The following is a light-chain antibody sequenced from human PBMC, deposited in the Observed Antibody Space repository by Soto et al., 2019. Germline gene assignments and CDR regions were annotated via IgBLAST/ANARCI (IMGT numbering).Light chain of an antibody. J-gene: IGKJ5*01. CDR3: QKSYMDPIT. CDR1: QDIKNY. CDR2: DAS. V-gene: IGKV1-39*01. Sequence: DIQMTQSPSSLSASVGYRVTITCQASQDIKNYLNWYQQKSGKAHKLLIYDASDLETGVPSRFSGSGGGTDFTLCIRSVQPEDFATYFCQKSYMDPITFGQGRRREIK.